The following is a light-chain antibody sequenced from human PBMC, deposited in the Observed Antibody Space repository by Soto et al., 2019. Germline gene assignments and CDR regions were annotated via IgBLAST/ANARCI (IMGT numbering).Light chain of an antibody. Sequence: DIVMTQSPLSLSVTPGEPASISCRSSQSLLQSSGNNYLDWYVQKPGQSPHLLIYLGSHLASGVPDRFSGSGSGTDFTLKISRVEADDVGVYYCMQAQQTRVTFVGGTKVEIK. CDR2: LGS. CDR3: MQAQQTRVT. J-gene: IGKJ4*01. V-gene: IGKV2-28*01. CDR1: QSLLQSSGNNY.